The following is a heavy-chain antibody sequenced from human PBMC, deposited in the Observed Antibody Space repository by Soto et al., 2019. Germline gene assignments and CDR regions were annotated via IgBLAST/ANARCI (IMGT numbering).Heavy chain of an antibody. Sequence: EDHLLESGGGLVQPGGSLRLSCAASGFSFGSYHMAWVRQAPGKGLEWVSAVSSGGDYTFYIDSVRGRFTVSRDNSNRMVYLQMHSLRADETAIYYCAKYSRTEHLGESWGQGTLVTVSS. CDR1: GFSFGSYH. J-gene: IGHJ4*02. CDR2: VSSGGDYT. CDR3: AKYSRTEHLGES. D-gene: IGHD1-26*01. V-gene: IGHV3-23*01.